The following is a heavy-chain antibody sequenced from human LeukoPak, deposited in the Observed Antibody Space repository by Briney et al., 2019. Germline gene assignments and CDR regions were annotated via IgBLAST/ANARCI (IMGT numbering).Heavy chain of an antibody. D-gene: IGHD6-19*01. CDR3: ANLHTGYSSGRLDY. CDR1: GFTFSSYA. Sequence: GGSLRLSCAASGFTFSSYAMSWVRQAPGKGLEWVSAISASGGSTYYADSVKGRFTISRDNSKNTLYLQMNSLRAEDTAVYYCANLHTGYSSGRLDYWGQGTLVTVSS. V-gene: IGHV3-23*01. J-gene: IGHJ4*02. CDR2: ISASGGST.